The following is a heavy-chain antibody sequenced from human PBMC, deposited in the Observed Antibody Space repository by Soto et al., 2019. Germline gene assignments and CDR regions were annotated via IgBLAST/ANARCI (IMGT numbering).Heavy chain of an antibody. D-gene: IGHD1-1*01. CDR1: GGTFSDST. V-gene: IGHV1-69*01. CDR3: ARNGTLTCYSYGMDV. CDR2: IIPIFDTA. J-gene: IGHJ6*02. Sequence: QVQLVQSGAELRKPGSSVKVSCKASGGTFSDSTINWVRQAPGQRLEWMGGIIPIFDTANYAEKFQGRVTITADESTSTSFMEVSILRSEDTAVYYCARNGTLTCYSYGMDVWGQGTMVTVSS.